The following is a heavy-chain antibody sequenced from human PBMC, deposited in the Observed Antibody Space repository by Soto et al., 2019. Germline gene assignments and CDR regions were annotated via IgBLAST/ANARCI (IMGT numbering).Heavy chain of an antibody. Sequence: SETLSLTCAVYGGSFSGYYWSWIRQPPGKGLEWIGEINHSGSTNYNPSLKSRVTISVDTSKNQFSLKLSSVTAADTAVYYCARAELGYCSGGSCYSDWFDPWGQGTLVTVSS. CDR1: GGSFSGYY. CDR2: INHSGST. J-gene: IGHJ5*02. V-gene: IGHV4-34*01. CDR3: ARAELGYCSGGSCYSDWFDP. D-gene: IGHD2-15*01.